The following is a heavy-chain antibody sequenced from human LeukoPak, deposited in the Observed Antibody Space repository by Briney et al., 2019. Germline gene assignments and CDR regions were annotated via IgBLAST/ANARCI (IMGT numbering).Heavy chain of an antibody. V-gene: IGHV3-23*01. Sequence: GGCLRLSCAASGFTFSRYAMRCVRQAPGKGLEWVSAISGRGGSTYYTDSVKGRFTISRDNSQNTLYLQMNTTRAEHTVVYYLAKDLVGDIVATTVDYWGQGTLVTVSS. CDR3: AKDLVGDIVATTVDY. J-gene: IGHJ4*02. CDR2: ISGRGGST. CDR1: GFTFSRYA. D-gene: IGHD5-12*01.